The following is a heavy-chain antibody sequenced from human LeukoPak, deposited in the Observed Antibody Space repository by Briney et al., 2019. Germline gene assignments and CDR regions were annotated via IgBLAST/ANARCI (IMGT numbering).Heavy chain of an antibody. CDR2: IYTTGST. D-gene: IGHD1-14*01. Sequence: SETLSLTCTVSGGSISSYYWSWIRQPAGKGLEWIGRIYTTGSTNYNPSLKSRVTMSVDTSKNQFSLKLSSATAADTAVYYCARAYKGGISLNYYYYMDVWGKGTTVTVSS. CDR1: GGSISSYY. CDR3: ARAYKGGISLNYYYYMDV. J-gene: IGHJ6*03. V-gene: IGHV4-4*07.